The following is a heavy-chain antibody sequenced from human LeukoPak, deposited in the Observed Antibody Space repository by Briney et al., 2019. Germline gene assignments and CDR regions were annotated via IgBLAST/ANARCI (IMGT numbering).Heavy chain of an antibody. CDR3: ARSCSSGWLEGYYFDY. CDR1: GYTFTGYY. D-gene: IGHD6-19*01. J-gene: IGHJ4*02. CDR2: VNPNSGGT. Sequence: ASVTVSCKASGYTFTGYYMHWVRQAPGQGLEWMGWVNPNSGGTSYAQRFQGRVTLTRDTSISTAYMELTRLRSDDTAVYYCARSCSSGWLEGYYFDYWGQGALVTVSS. V-gene: IGHV1-2*02.